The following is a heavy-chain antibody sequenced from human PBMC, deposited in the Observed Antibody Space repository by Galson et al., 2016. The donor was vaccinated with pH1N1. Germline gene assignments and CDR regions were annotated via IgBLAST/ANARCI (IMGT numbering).Heavy chain of an antibody. D-gene: IGHD6-19*01. CDR3: ARTPGYDSGWYSDAFDV. J-gene: IGHJ3*01. CDR2: IDWDDDK. Sequence: PALVKPTQTLTLTCTFSGFSLNTSGMRVSWIRQPPGKALEWLARIDWDDDKFYSTSLRSRLTISKDTSKNQVVLRMTDMAPVDTGTYYCARTPGYDSGWYSDAFDVWGQGSMVTVSS. CDR1: GFSLNTSGMR. V-gene: IGHV2-70*04.